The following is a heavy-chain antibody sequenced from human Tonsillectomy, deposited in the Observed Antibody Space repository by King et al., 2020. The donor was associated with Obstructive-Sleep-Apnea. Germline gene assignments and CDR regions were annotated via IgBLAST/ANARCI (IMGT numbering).Heavy chain of an antibody. D-gene: IGHD6-13*01. J-gene: IGHJ4*02. CDR1: GYTFTSYY. CDR2: INPSGGST. CDR3: ASIAAAGTYFDY. V-gene: IGHV1-46*01. Sequence: VQLVESGAEVKKPGASVKVSCKASGYTFTSYYMHWVRQAPGQGLEWMGIINPSGGSTSYAQKIPGRVTMTRDTSTSTVYMELSSLRSEDTAVYYCASIAAAGTYFDYWGQGTLVTVSS.